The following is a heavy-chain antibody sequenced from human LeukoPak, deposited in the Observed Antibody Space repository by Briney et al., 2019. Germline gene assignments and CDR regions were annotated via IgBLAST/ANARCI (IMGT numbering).Heavy chain of an antibody. V-gene: IGHV3-23*01. CDR3: AKVMKGSERLTMVRGVIIKTAGLYYMDV. CDR2: ISASGGST. J-gene: IGHJ6*03. CDR1: GFTLSSYA. Sequence: GGSLRLSCAASGFTLSSYAMSWVRQAPGKGLEWVSSISASGGSTNYADSVKGRFTISRDNSKNAVYLRMNSLRAEDTAVYYCAKVMKGSERLTMVRGVIIKTAGLYYMDVWGKGTTVTVSS. D-gene: IGHD3-10*01.